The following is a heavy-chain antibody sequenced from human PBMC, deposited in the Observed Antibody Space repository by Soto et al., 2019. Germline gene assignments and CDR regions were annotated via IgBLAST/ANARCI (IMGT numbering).Heavy chain of an antibody. CDR2: VYYRGRS. Sequence: XETLSLTCTVSGCSVTNSSYYWGWIRQSPGKGLEWIGSVYYRGRSYSKSSVKSRVTISVDTSKNRFSLSLNSVTASDTAVYFCVSQRTTVPTQAYFDYWGPGALVTVSS. V-gene: IGHV4-39*01. J-gene: IGHJ4*02. D-gene: IGHD4-17*01. CDR1: GCSVTNSSYY. CDR3: VSQRTTVPTQAYFDY.